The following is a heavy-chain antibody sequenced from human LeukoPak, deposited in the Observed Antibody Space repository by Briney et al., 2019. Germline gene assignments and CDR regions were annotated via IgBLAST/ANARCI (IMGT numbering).Heavy chain of an antibody. CDR3: ARDGRDGYTDVAHFDY. CDR2: IIPIFRTA. J-gene: IGHJ4*02. Sequence: SVKVSCKASGGTFSSYAISWVRQAPGQGLEWMGGIIPIFRTANYAQKFQGRVTITTDESTSTAYMELSSLRSEDTAVYYCARDGRDGYTDVAHFDYWGQGTLVTVSS. D-gene: IGHD5-24*01. V-gene: IGHV1-69*05. CDR1: GGTFSSYA.